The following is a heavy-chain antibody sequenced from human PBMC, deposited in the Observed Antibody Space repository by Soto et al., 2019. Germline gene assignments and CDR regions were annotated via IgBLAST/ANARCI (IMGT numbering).Heavy chain of an antibody. V-gene: IGHV1-24*01. CDR2: FDPEDGET. CDR3: ATLSLGYYYGSGSPAYFDY. D-gene: IGHD3-10*01. J-gene: IGHJ4*02. Sequence: GASVKVSCKVSGYTLTELSMHWVRQAPGKGLEWMGGFDPEDGETIYAQKFQGRVTMTEDTSTDTAYMELSSLRSEDTAVYYCATLSLGYYYGSGSPAYFDYWGQGTLVTVSS. CDR1: GYTLTELS.